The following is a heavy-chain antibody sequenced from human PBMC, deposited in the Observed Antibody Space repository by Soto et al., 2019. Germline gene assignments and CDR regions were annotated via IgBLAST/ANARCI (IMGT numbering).Heavy chain of an antibody. Sequence: GSLRLSCAASGFTFSSYWMSWVRQAPGKGLEWVANIKQDGSEKYYVDSVKGRFTISRDNAKNSLYLQMNSLRAEDTAVYYCARVSYDFWSGFSLFDYWGQGTLVTVSS. CDR2: IKQDGSEK. V-gene: IGHV3-7*01. CDR3: ARVSYDFWSGFSLFDY. CDR1: GFTFSSYW. D-gene: IGHD3-3*01. J-gene: IGHJ4*02.